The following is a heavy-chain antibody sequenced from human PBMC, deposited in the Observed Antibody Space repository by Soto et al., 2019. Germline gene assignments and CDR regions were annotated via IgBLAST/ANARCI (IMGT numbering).Heavy chain of an antibody. Sequence: GGSLRLSCAASGFTFSSYGMHWVRQAPGKGLEWVAVIWYDGSNKYYADSVKGRFTISRDNSKNTLYLQMNSLRAEDTAVYYCARDAVTVRGPWRYYYGMDVWGQGTTVTVSS. J-gene: IGHJ6*02. CDR3: ARDAVTVRGPWRYYYGMDV. CDR2: IWYDGSNK. CDR1: GFTFSSYG. D-gene: IGHD3-10*01. V-gene: IGHV3-33*01.